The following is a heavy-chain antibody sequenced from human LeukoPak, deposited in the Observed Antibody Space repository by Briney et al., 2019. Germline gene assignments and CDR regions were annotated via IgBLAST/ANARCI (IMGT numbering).Heavy chain of an antibody. Sequence: GGSLRLSCAASGFTFSSYEMSWVRQAPGKGLEWVSYISSSCRTMYYADSVKGRFTISRDNPKNSLYLQMNSLTAEDTAVYYCARDLDSPGAWGQGNLVTVSS. J-gene: IGHJ5*02. CDR3: ARDLDSPGA. CDR2: ISSSCRTM. V-gene: IGHV3-48*03. D-gene: IGHD3/OR15-3a*01. CDR1: GFTFSSYE.